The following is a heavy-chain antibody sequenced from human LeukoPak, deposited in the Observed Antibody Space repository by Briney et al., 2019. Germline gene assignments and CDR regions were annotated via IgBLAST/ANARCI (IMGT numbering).Heavy chain of an antibody. D-gene: IGHD3-10*01. CDR1: GFTFDDYA. CDR2: FRWYRCSI. V-gene: IGHV3-9*01. Sequence: GGSLRLSCAVSGFTFDDYAMLWVRQAPGKGLEGVSGFRWYRCSIGYAVSVKGRFTIYRDSPKHSLYLQVHSQRGGDRAVLLCAKDSFDVVRGVHLMDSWGQGTLVTVSS. CDR3: AKDSFDVVRGVHLMDS. J-gene: IGHJ4*02.